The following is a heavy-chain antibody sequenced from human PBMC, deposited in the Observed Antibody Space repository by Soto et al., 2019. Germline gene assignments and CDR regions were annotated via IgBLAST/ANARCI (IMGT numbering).Heavy chain of an antibody. CDR2: ITPIYPTT. V-gene: IGHV1-69*13. CDR3: ARIPRYSLPTSDDLDS. D-gene: IGHD5-18*01. J-gene: IGHJ4*02. Sequence: SVKVSCKASGGTFYTYTFSWVRQAPGQGLEWMGSITPIYPTTNYAEKFQGRLTVTADGSTNTAYMELNSLTSEDTAVYYCARIPRYSLPTSDDLDSWGQGTMVTVSS. CDR1: GGTFYTYT.